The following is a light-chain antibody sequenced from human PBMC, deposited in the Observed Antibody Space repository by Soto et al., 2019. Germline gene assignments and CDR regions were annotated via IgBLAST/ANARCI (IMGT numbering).Light chain of an antibody. Sequence: DIQMTQSPSSLSASVGDRVTITCRASQSISSYLNWYQQKPGKAPKLLIYAASSLQSGVPSRFSGSGSGTDFTLTISSLQPEDFATYYCQQSCSTPRTVGQGTKVDIK. J-gene: IGKJ1*01. CDR1: QSISSY. CDR3: QQSCSTPRT. CDR2: AAS. V-gene: IGKV1-39*01.